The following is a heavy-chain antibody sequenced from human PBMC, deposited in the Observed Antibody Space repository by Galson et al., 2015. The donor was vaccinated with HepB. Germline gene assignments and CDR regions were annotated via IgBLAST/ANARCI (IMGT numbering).Heavy chain of an antibody. V-gene: IGHV3-30*04. CDR2: ISYDGSNK. CDR1: GFTFSSYA. D-gene: IGHD3-22*01. Sequence: SLRLSCAASGFTFSSYAMHWVRQAPGKGLEWVAVISYDGSNKYYADSVKGRFTISRDNSKNTLYLQMNSLRAEDTAVYYCAGGVNYYDSSGYFRGHYGMDVWGQGTTVTVSS. CDR3: AGGVNYYDSSGYFRGHYGMDV. J-gene: IGHJ6*02.